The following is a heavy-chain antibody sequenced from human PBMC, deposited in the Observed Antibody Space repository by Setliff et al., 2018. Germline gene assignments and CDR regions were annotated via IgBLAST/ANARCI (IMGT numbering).Heavy chain of an antibody. CDR2: IYNSGTT. Sequence: PSETLSLTCTVSGGSISPHYWIWIRQSPGKGLEWIGYIYNSGTTNYNPSLKSRVTISVDTSKNQFSLKLTSVTAADTAIYYCASRRTGPGGWFDYWGQGTLVTVSS. CDR1: GGSISPHY. CDR3: ASRRTGPGGWFDY. J-gene: IGHJ5*01. V-gene: IGHV4-59*08. D-gene: IGHD1-26*01.